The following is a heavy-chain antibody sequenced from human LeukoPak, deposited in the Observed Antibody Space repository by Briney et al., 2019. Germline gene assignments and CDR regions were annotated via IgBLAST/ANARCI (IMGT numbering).Heavy chain of an antibody. CDR2: IYYSGST. Sequence: SETLSLTCTVSGGSISSGDYYWSWIRQPPGKGLEWIGYIYYSGSTYYNPSLKSRVTISVDTSKNQFSLKLSSVTAADTAVYYCAREGSYTRGYNWFDPWGQGTLVTVSS. J-gene: IGHJ5*02. CDR3: AREGSYTRGYNWFDP. V-gene: IGHV4-30-4*08. D-gene: IGHD1-1*01. CDR1: GGSISSGDYY.